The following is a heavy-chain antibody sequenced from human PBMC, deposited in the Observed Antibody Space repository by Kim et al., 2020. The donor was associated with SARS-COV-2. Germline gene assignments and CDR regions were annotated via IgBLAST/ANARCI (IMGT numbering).Heavy chain of an antibody. CDR3: AREKETYYYDSSGYPLYYYYGMDF. V-gene: IGHV3-21*01. Sequence: GGSLRLSCAASGFTFSSYSMNWVRQAPGKGLEWVSSISSSSSYIYYADSVKGRFTISRDNAKNSLYLQMNSLRAEDTAVYYCAREKETYYYDSSGYPLYYYYGMDFWGQGTTVTVSS. D-gene: IGHD3-22*01. J-gene: IGHJ6*02. CDR1: GFTFSSYS. CDR2: ISSSSSYI.